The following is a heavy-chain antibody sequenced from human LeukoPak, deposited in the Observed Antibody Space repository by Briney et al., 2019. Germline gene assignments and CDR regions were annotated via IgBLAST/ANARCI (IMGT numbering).Heavy chain of an antibody. Sequence: HSGGSLRLSCAASGFTFSSYAMSWVRQAPGKGLEWVSAISGSGGSTYYADSVKGRFTISRDNSKNTLYLQMNSLRAEDTAVYYCANGYSGSYPWYFDYWGQGTLVTVSP. CDR1: GFTFSSYA. J-gene: IGHJ4*02. CDR3: ANGYSGSYPWYFDY. V-gene: IGHV3-23*01. CDR2: ISGSGGST. D-gene: IGHD1-26*01.